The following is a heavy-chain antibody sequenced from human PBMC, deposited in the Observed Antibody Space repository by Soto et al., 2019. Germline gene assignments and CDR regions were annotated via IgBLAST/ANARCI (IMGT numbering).Heavy chain of an antibody. CDR3: AKGRLRYDILAGPDY. CDR1: GFTFSSYA. V-gene: IGHV3-23*01. J-gene: IGHJ4*02. D-gene: IGHD3-9*01. Sequence: EVQLLESGGGLVQPGGSLRLSCAASGFTFSSYAMSWVRQAPGTGLEWVSAISGSGGSTYYADSVKGRCTISRDNSKNTLYLQMNSLRAEDTAVYYCAKGRLRYDILAGPDYWGQGTLVTVSS. CDR2: ISGSGGST.